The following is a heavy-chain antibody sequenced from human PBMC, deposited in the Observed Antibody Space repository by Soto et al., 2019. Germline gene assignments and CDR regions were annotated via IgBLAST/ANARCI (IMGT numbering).Heavy chain of an antibody. CDR2: IWYDGSNK. Sequence: GGSLRLSCAASGFTFSSYGMHWVRQAPGKGLEWVAVIWYDGSNKYYADSVKGRFTISRDNSKNTLYLQMNSLRAEDTAVYYCAREKVRWVPPYYYYYYGMDVWGQGTTVTVSS. CDR1: GFTFSSYG. CDR3: AREKVRWVPPYYYYYYGMDV. V-gene: IGHV3-33*01. J-gene: IGHJ6*02. D-gene: IGHD1-26*01.